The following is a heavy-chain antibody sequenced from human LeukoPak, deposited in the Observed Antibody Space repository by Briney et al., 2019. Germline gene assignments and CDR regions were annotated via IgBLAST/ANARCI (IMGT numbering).Heavy chain of an antibody. CDR2: IYYSGST. D-gene: IGHD3-22*01. V-gene: IGHV4-59*08. CDR1: GGSINSYF. J-gene: IGHJ4*02. Sequence: SETLSLTCSVSGGSINSYFWSWIRQPPGKGLEWIGYIYYSGSTYYNPSLKSRVTISVDTSKNQFSLKLSSVTAADTAVYYCARGRGYFPFDYWGQGTLVTVSS. CDR3: ARGRGYFPFDY.